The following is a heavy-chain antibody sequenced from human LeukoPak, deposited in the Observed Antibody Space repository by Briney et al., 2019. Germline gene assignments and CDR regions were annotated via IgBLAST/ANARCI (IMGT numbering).Heavy chain of an antibody. Sequence: GASVKVSRKASGGTFSSYAISWVRQAPGQGLEWMAKLVPSRGSPSYAQNFQGRVTVTSDTSTNTVHMELSSLTSDDSAVYYCARGAHQHSDSWGQGTLVSVSS. CDR2: LVPSRGSP. J-gene: IGHJ4*02. V-gene: IGHV1-46*01. D-gene: IGHD2-2*01. CDR1: GGTFSSYA. CDR3: ARGAHQHSDS.